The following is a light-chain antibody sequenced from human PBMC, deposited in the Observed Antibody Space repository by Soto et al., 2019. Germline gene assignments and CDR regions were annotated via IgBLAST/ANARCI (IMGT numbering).Light chain of an antibody. J-gene: IGKJ3*01. CDR2: GAS. Sequence: DVQMTQSPSPLSASVGDRVTITCRASQSIKSWLAWYQQKPGRAPKLLIFGASSLQGGVPSRFSGSGSGTEFTLTISSLQPDDFATYYCQQYNTYSFTFGPGTKVDIK. CDR1: QSIKSW. CDR3: QQYNTYSFT. V-gene: IGKV1-5*01.